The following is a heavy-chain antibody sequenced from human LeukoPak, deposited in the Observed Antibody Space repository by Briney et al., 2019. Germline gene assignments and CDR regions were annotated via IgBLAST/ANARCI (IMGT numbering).Heavy chain of an antibody. D-gene: IGHD5-18*01. CDR1: GYTFTGYY. J-gene: IGHJ6*03. Sequence: ASVKVSCKASGYTFTGYYMHWVRQAPGQGLEWMGRINPNSGGTNYAQKFQGRVTMTRDTSISKAYMELSRLRSDDTAVYYCARGEAAISYYYYYMDVWGKGTTVTVSS. V-gene: IGHV1-2*06. CDR2: INPNSGGT. CDR3: ARGEAAISYYYYYMDV.